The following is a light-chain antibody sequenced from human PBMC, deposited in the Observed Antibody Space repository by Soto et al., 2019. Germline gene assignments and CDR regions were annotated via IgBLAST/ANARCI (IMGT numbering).Light chain of an antibody. CDR3: LAWDASLSAWV. CDR1: SSNLGRNY. V-gene: IGLV1-47*01. CDR2: RNN. Sequence: QSVLTQPPSASGTPGQRVTISCSGSSSNLGRNYVYWYQQLPGTAPKLLIFRNNQRPSGVPDRVSGSKSGTSASLAISGLRSDDEADYYCLAWDASLSAWVFGGGTQLTVL. J-gene: IGLJ3*02.